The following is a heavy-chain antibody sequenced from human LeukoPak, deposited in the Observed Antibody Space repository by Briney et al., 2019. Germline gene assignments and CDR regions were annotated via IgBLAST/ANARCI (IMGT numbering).Heavy chain of an antibody. CDR3: ARHVRQYGDYANWFDP. V-gene: IGHV4-61*02. CDR2: IYTSGST. CDR1: GGSISSGGYY. D-gene: IGHD4-17*01. J-gene: IGHJ5*02. Sequence: PSETLSLTCAVSGGSISSGGYYWSWIRQPAGKGLEWIGRIYTSGSTNYNPSLKSRVTMSVDTSKNQFSLKLSSVTAADTAVYYCARHVRQYGDYANWFDPWGQGTLVTVSS.